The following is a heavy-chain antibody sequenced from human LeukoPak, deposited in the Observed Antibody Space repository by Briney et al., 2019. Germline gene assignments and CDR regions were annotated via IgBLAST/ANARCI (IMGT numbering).Heavy chain of an antibody. CDR2: FDPEDGET. CDR3: ATKGVLRLGELSFFDY. V-gene: IGHV1-24*01. J-gene: IGHJ4*02. D-gene: IGHD3-16*02. CDR1: GYTLTELS. Sequence: ASVKVSCKVSGYTLTELSMHWVRQAPGKGLEWMGGFDPEDGETIYAQKFQGRVTMTEDTSTDTAYVELSSLRSEGTAVYYCATKGVLRLGELSFFDYWGQGTLVTVSS.